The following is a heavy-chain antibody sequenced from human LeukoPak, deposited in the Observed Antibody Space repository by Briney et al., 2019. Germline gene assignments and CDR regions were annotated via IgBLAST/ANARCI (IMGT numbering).Heavy chain of an antibody. J-gene: IGHJ6*03. CDR2: INPNSGGT. Sequence: ASVSVSCKASGYTFTVYYMHWVRQAPGQGLEWMGWINPNSGGTNYAQKFQGRVTITRDTSITTAYMELSRLRSYDTAVYYCARGWHSSSWYYYYYMDVWGKGTTVTISS. CDR1: GYTFTVYY. D-gene: IGHD6-13*01. V-gene: IGHV1-2*02. CDR3: ARGWHSSSWYYYYYMDV.